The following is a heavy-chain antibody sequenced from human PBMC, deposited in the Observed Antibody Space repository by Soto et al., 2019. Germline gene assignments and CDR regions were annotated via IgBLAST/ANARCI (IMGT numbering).Heavy chain of an antibody. CDR1: GFSVTSNY. D-gene: IGHD3-9*01. V-gene: IGHV3-53*01. CDR3: ARVTTFYDILTSSYALNYFDY. Sequence: GGSLRLSCAAPGFSVTSNYMTWVRQAPGKGLECVSVIYAGGNTYYPDSVKGRFTISSDNSKNTLFLQMNNLRAEDTAVYYCARVTTFYDILTSSYALNYFDYWGQGTRVTVPQ. J-gene: IGHJ4*02. CDR2: IYAGGNT.